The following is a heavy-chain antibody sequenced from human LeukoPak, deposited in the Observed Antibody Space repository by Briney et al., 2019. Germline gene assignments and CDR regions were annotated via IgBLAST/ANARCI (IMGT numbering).Heavy chain of an antibody. CDR1: GGSISSYY. CDR2: IYYSGST. J-gene: IGHJ4*02. D-gene: IGHD6-13*01. Sequence: SETLSLTCTVSGGSISSYYWSWIRQPPGKGLEWIGYIYYSGSTDYNPSLKSRVTISVDTSKNQFSLKLSSVTAADTAVYYCARDSSSSWYGVSDYWGQGTLVTVSS. CDR3: ARDSSSSWYGVSDY. V-gene: IGHV4-59*01.